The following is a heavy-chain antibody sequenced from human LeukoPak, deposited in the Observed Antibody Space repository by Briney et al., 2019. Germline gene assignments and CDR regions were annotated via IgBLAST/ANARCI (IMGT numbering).Heavy chain of an antibody. J-gene: IGHJ5*02. V-gene: IGHV4-39*01. D-gene: IGHD3-22*01. CDR2: IYYSGST. CDR3: ARGFTPYDSSGYYYPGTNWFDP. CDR1: GGSISSSSYY. Sequence: SETLSLTCTVSGGSISSSSYYWGWIRQPPGKGLEWIGSIYYSGSTYYNPSLKSRVTISVDTSKNQFSLKLSSVTAADTAVYYCARGFTPYDSSGYYYPGTNWFDPWGQGTLVTVSS.